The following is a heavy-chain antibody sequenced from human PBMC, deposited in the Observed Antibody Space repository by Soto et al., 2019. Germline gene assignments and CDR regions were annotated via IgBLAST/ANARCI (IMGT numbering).Heavy chain of an antibody. CDR1: GGTFSSYA. CDR2: IIPIFGTA. V-gene: IGHV1-69*06. CDR3: AREGDYDSSGYYYYGMDV. Sequence: GASVKVSCKASGGTFSSYAISWVRQAPGQGLEWMGGIIPIFGTANYAQKFQGRVTITADKSTXXAYMELSSLRSEDTAVYYCAREGDYDSSGYYYYGMDVWGQGTTVTVSS. J-gene: IGHJ6*02. D-gene: IGHD3-22*01.